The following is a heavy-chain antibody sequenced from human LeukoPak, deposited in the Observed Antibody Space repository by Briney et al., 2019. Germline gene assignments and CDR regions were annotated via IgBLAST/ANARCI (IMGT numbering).Heavy chain of an antibody. V-gene: IGHV3-23*01. Sequence: GGSLRLSCAASGFTFSIYAMSWVRQAPGKGLEWVSSITSTGENTWYAGSVKGQFTISRDNSKNMVFLQMNRLRAEDTAVYYCAKVGATVSRFPMWFQHWGQGTLVTVSS. J-gene: IGHJ1*01. CDR1: GFTFSIYA. CDR3: AKVGATVSRFPMWFQH. CDR2: ITSTGENT. D-gene: IGHD4-17*01.